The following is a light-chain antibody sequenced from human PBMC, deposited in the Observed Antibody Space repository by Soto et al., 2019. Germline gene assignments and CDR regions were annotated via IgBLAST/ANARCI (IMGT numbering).Light chain of an antibody. CDR1: QSVPSNF. Sequence: EIVLTQSPGTLSLSPGERATLSCRASQSVPSNFLAWYQRKLGQAPRLLIYAAAKRATGIPDRFSGSGSGTDFPLTISRLEPEDFAVYFCQQYGTSPTFGPGTKVDIK. J-gene: IGKJ3*01. V-gene: IGKV3-20*01. CDR2: AAA. CDR3: QQYGTSPT.